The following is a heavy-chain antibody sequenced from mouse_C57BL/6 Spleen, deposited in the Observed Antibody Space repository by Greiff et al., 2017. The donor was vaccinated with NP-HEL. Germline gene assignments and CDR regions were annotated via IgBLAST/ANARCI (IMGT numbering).Heavy chain of an antibody. V-gene: IGHV2-9*02. J-gene: IGHJ2*01. CDR2: IWAGGRT. D-gene: IGHD1-3*01. Sequence: VKLVESGPGLVAPSQSLSITCTVSGFSLTSYGVHWVRQPPGKGLEWLGVIWAGGRTNYNSALRSRLSISKDNSKSQVFLKMNSLHTDDTAMYYCARLEDIWGQGTTLAVSS. CDR1: GFSLTSYG. CDR3: ARLEDI.